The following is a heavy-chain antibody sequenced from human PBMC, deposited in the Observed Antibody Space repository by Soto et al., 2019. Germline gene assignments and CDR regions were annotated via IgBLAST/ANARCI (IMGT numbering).Heavy chain of an antibody. V-gene: IGHV1-2*04. Sequence: ASVKVSCKASGYTFTGYYMHWVRQAPGQGLEWMGWINPNSGGTNYAQKFQGWVTMTRDTSISTAYMELNRLRSDDTAVYFCASEYILTSYYKGSEMDAWGQGTPVTVSS. J-gene: IGHJ6*02. D-gene: IGHD3-9*01. CDR1: GYTFTGYY. CDR3: ASEYILTSYYKGSEMDA. CDR2: INPNSGGT.